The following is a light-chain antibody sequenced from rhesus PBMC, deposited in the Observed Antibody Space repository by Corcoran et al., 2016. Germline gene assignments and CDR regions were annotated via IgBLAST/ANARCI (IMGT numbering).Light chain of an antibody. J-gene: IGKJ1*01. CDR2: AAS. V-gene: IGKV1-33*02. CDR1: QGISTW. Sequence: DIQMTQSPSSLSASVGDRVTITCQASQGISTWVAWYQQKPGKAPKLLIYAASSLQSGVPSRFSGSGSGTEFTLTISSLQPEDFATYYCQQQNSNPRTVGQGTKVEIK. CDR3: QQQNSNPRT.